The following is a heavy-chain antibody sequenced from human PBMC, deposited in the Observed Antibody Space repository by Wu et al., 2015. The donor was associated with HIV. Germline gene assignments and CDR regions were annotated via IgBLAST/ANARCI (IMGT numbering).Heavy chain of an antibody. CDR2: INPNSGGT. CDR1: GYTFTGYY. CDR3: AREQVFRGYYYYGMDV. D-gene: IGHD3-10*01. V-gene: IGHV1-2*02. J-gene: IGHJ6*02. Sequence: QVQLVQSGAEVKKPGASVKVSCKASGYTFTGYYMHWVRQAPGQGLEWMGWINPNSGGTNYAQKFQGRVTMTRDTSISTAYMELSRLRSDDTAVYYCAREQVFRGYYYYGMDVWGQGTTVTVSS.